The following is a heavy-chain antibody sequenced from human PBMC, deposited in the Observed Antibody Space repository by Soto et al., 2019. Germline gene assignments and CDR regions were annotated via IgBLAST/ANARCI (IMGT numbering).Heavy chain of an antibody. D-gene: IGHD2-15*01. Sequence: QVQLVESGGGEVQPGRSLRLSCAGSRFTFSDYGLHWVRQAPGKGLEWVAVISNDGSTKYHADSVKGRFTISRDNSKRTLYLQMNSLRVEDTAVYHCARDRRFCSGGSYYRAGMVVSGQGTTVTVSS. CDR2: ISNDGSTK. CDR3: ARDRRFCSGGSYYRAGMVV. CDR1: RFTFSDYG. V-gene: IGHV3-30-3*01. J-gene: IGHJ6*02.